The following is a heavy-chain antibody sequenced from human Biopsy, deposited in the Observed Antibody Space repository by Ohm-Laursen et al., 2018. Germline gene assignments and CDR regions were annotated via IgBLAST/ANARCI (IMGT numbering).Heavy chain of an antibody. CDR2: IYNTETT. Sequence: PSETLSLTCTVSGGSISSSTTYYWAWLRQPPGKGLEWIGSIYNTETTFYNPSLKSRVTISVDTSTNRFSLKVSSVTAADTALYFCARHPTGFWFDPWGHGTLVTVSS. CDR1: GGSISSSTTYY. J-gene: IGHJ5*02. CDR3: ARHPTGFWFDP. V-gene: IGHV4-39*01.